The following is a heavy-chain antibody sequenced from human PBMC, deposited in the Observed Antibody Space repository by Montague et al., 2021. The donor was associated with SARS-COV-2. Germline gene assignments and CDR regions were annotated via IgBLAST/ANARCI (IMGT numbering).Heavy chain of an antibody. D-gene: IGHD5-12*01. J-gene: IGHJ4*02. V-gene: IGHV6-1*01. Sequence: CAISGDSVSSNSAAWNWIRQSPSRGLEWLGRTYYRSKWHNDYAXXXKRRITINPDTSKNQFSLQLKSVTPEDTAVYYCARGWVATIPHMDNWGQGSLVIVSS. CDR2: TYYRSKWHN. CDR1: GDSVSSNSAA. CDR3: ARGWVATIPHMDN.